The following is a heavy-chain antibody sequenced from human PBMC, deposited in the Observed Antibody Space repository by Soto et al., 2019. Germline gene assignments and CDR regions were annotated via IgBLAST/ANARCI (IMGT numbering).Heavy chain of an antibody. CDR3: ARVGPWVPYYYDSSPYTFENWFDP. CDR2: IYHGGST. Sequence: LSLTCTVSGGSINDFYWGWLRQPPGKGLEWIGSIYHGGSTYYNPSLNSRVTLSIDMTNNHVSLILNSVTAADTAVYYCARVGPWVPYYYDSSPYTFENWFDPWGQGTLVTVSS. D-gene: IGHD3-22*01. CDR1: GGSINDFY. J-gene: IGHJ5*02. V-gene: IGHV4-38-2*02.